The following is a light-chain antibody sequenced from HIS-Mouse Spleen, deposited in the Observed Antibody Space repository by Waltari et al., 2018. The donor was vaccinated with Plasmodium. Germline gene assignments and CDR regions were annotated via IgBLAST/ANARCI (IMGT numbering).Light chain of an antibody. CDR2: DVS. CDR1: TRDVVGYNS. CDR3: CSYAGSYTYV. V-gene: IGLV2-11*02. J-gene: IGLJ1*01. Sequence: QSALPQPRSVSGSPGPSVTISCTGNTRDVVGYNSASWYQQHPGKAPKLMIYDVSKRPSGVPDRFSGSKSGNTASLTISGLQAEDEADYYCCSYAGSYTYVFGTGTKVTVL.